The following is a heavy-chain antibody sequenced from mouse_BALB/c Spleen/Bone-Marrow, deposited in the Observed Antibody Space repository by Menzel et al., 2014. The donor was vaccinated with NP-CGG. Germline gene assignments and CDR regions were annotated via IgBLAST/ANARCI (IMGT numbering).Heavy chain of an antibody. CDR1: GFTFNTYA. J-gene: IGHJ4*01. V-gene: IGHV10-3*03. CDR3: VREGYAMDY. Sequence: EVHLVESGGGLVQPKGSLKLSCAASGFTFNTYAMHWVCQAPGKGLEWVARIRSKSNNYATYYADSVKDRFTISRDDSQSMLYLQMNNLKTEDTAMYYCVREGYAMDYRGQGTSVTVSS. CDR2: IRSKSNNYAT.